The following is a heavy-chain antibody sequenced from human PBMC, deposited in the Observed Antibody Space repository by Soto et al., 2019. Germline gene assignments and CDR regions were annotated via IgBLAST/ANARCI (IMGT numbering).Heavy chain of an antibody. J-gene: IGHJ4*02. V-gene: IGHV3-23*01. CDR1: GFTFSSYA. Sequence: GGSLRLSCAASGFTFSSYAMSWVRQAPGKGLEWVSAISGSGGSTYYADSVKGRFTISRDNSKNTLYLQMNSLRAEDTAVYYCAKDYSYYGSGSYYIGDYWGQGTLVTVSS. CDR3: AKDYSYYGSGSYYIGDY. D-gene: IGHD3-10*01. CDR2: ISGSGGST.